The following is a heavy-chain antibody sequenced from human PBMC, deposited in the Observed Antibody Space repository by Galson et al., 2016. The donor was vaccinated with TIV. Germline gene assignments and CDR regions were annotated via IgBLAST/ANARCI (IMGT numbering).Heavy chain of an antibody. CDR2: VIASYSTS. CDR1: GGAFRYYA. D-gene: IGHD2-2*01. CDR3: ARGGQYQMREGYIPVYYSYMDV. V-gene: IGHV1-69*05. J-gene: IGHJ6*03. Sequence: SVKVSCKASGGAFRYYAINWVRQAPGQGLEWMGGVIASYSTSIYAQKFQGRVPITTDESMKTAYMELNSLRSEDTAGYYCARGGQYQMREGYIPVYYSYMDVWGQGTTVTVSS.